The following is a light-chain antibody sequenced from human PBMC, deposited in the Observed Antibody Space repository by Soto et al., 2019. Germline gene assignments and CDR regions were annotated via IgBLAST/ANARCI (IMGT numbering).Light chain of an antibody. CDR3: VLYMGLGISV. CDR2: NTN. Sequence: QAVVTQEPSFSVSPGGTVTFTCGLSSGSVSTSYYPSWYQQTPGQAPRTLIYNTNSRSSGVPDRFSGSILGNKAALTITGAQADDESDYYCVLYMGLGISVFGGGTKLTVL. CDR1: SGSVSTSYY. V-gene: IGLV8-61*01. J-gene: IGLJ2*01.